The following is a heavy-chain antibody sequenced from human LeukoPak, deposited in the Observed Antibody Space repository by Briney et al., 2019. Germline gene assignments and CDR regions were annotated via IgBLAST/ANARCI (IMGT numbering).Heavy chain of an antibody. J-gene: IGHJ6*03. D-gene: IGHD6-13*01. CDR2: FSGTGGST. V-gene: IGHV3-23*01. CDR1: GFTFSVYA. Sequence: GGSLRLSCAASGFTFSVYAMTWVRQAPGKGLEWVSGFSGTGGSTYYADSVKGRFTISRDNSKNTLSLQMNSLRAEDTAVYYCAKGPPSRITARAPYYFYYMDVWGQGTTVTVSS. CDR3: AKGPPSRITARAPYYFYYMDV.